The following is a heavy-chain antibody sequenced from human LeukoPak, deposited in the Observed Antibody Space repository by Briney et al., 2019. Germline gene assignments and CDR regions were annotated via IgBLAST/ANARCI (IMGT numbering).Heavy chain of an antibody. CDR3: ARQLLGTGDY. V-gene: IGHV1-58*02. D-gene: IGHD3-16*01. J-gene: IGHJ4*02. CDR2: IVVGSGNT. Sequence: SVKVSCKASGFTFSSSAMQWVRQARGQRLEWIGWIVVGSGNTNYAQKFQERVIIKRDMSTSTAYMELSSLRAEDTAVYYCARQLLGTGDYWGQGTLVTVSS. CDR1: GFTFSSSA.